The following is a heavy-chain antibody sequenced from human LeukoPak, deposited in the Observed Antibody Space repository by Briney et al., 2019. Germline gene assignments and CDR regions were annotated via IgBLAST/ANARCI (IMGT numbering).Heavy chain of an antibody. V-gene: IGHV4-30-2*01. CDR2: IYHSGST. CDR1: GGSISSGGYS. J-gene: IGHJ4*02. CDR3: ARQGYYDSSGYYSDY. D-gene: IGHD3-22*01. Sequence: SETLSLTCAVSGGSISSGGYSWSWIRQPPGKGLEWIGYIYHSGSTYYNPSLKSRVTISVDRSKNQFSLKLSSVTAADTAVYYCARQGYYDSSGYYSDYWGQGTLVTVSS.